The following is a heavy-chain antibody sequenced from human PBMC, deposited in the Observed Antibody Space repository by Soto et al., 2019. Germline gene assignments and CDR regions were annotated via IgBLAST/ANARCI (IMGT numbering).Heavy chain of an antibody. J-gene: IGHJ3*02. CDR2: INAGNGNT. D-gene: IGHD2-15*01. V-gene: IGHV1-3*01. CDR3: ARDQGYCSGGSCYHDAFDI. Sequence: ASVKVSCKASGCTFTSYAMHWVRQAPGQRLEWMGWINAGNGNTKYSQKFQGRVTITRDTSASTAYMELSSLRSEDTAVYYCARDQGYCSGGSCYHDAFDIWGQGTMVTVSS. CDR1: GCTFTSYA.